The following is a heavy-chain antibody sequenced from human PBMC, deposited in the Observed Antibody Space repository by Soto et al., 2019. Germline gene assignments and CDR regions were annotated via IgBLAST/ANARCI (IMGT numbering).Heavy chain of an antibody. CDR2: IAYDGSNK. V-gene: IGHV3-30*18. Sequence: QVQLAESGGGVVQPGRSLRLSCVASGFTFSSYGMHWVRQAPGKGLEWVAVIAYDGSNKYYADSVKGRFTISRDNSKNTLYLQMNSLRAEDTAVYYCAKDNCISTSCYRLYNWFDPWGQGTLVTVSS. J-gene: IGHJ5*02. D-gene: IGHD2-2*01. CDR3: AKDNCISTSCYRLYNWFDP. CDR1: GFTFSSYG.